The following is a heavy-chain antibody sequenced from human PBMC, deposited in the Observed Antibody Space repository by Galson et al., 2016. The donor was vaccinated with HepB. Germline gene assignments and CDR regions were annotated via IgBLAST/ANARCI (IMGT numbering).Heavy chain of an antibody. CDR1: GDSISSSSYY. D-gene: IGHD6-6*01. V-gene: IGHV4-39*01. Sequence: ETLSLTCTVAGDSISSSSYYWDWIRQPPGKGLEWIGSIYYSGTTYYNSSLKSRVTIAVDMSKNQFSLRLSSVTAADTAVYYCATHEAYSSSSPAFYWGQGTRVTVSS. J-gene: IGHJ4*02. CDR2: IYYSGTT. CDR3: ATHEAYSSSSPAFY.